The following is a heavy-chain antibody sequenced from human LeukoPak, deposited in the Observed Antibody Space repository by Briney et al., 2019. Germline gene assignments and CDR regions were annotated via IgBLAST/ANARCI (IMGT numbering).Heavy chain of an antibody. CDR2: ISPSGGIT. Sequence: GGSLRLSCAASGFTFSSHGMNWVRQAPGKGLEWVSGISPSGGITYYADSVKGRFTISRDNSKNTLYLQMNSLRAEDTAVYYCARTTVTTYYYYYYMDVWGKGTTVTISS. J-gene: IGHJ6*03. D-gene: IGHD4-17*01. CDR1: GFTFSSHG. CDR3: ARTTVTTYYYYYYMDV. V-gene: IGHV3-23*01.